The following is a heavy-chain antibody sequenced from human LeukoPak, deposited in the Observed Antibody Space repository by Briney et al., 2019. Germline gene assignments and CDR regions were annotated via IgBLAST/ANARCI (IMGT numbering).Heavy chain of an antibody. J-gene: IGHJ3*02. CDR1: GFTVSSNY. CDR3: ARDSHYAFDI. V-gene: IGHV3-48*02. Sequence: GGSLRLSCAASGFTVSSNYMNWVRQAPGKGLEWISYISGSSSNIYYADSVKGRFTISRDNAKNSLYLQMNSLRDEDTAVYYCARDSHYAFDIWGQGTMVTVSS. CDR2: ISGSSSNI.